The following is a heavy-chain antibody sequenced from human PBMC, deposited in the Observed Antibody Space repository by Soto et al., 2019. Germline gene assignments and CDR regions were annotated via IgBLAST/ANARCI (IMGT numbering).Heavy chain of an antibody. CDR3: ARGGYYDSSGYYPFDY. D-gene: IGHD3-22*01. CDR2: ISSSSSYI. Sequence: GGSLRLSCAASGFTFSSYSMNWVRQAPGKGLEWASSISSSSSYIYYADSVKGRFTISRDNAKNSLYLQMNSLRAEDTAVYYCARGGYYDSSGYYPFDYWGQGTLVTVSS. J-gene: IGHJ4*02. CDR1: GFTFSSYS. V-gene: IGHV3-21*01.